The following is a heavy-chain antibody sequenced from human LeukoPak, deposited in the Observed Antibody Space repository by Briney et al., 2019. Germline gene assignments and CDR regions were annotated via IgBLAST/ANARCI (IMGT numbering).Heavy chain of an antibody. D-gene: IGHD4-17*01. CDR2: IYTGGGT. Sequence: GGSLRLSCAASGFIVSSNYMSWVRQAPGKGLEWVAVIYTGGGTYYADSVKGRFTISRDNSKNTLYLQMNSLRAEDTAVYYCAREAVGDYAFDYWGQGTLVTVSS. V-gene: IGHV3-53*05. J-gene: IGHJ4*02. CDR1: GFIVSSNY. CDR3: AREAVGDYAFDY.